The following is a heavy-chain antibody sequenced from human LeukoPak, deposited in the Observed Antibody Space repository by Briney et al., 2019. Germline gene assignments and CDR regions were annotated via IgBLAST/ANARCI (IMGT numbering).Heavy chain of an antibody. CDR3: ARGRRQLERQMYWFDP. D-gene: IGHD1-1*01. Sequence: ASVKVSCKASGYTFTSYGISWVRQAPGQGLEWMGWISAYNGNTNYAQKLQGRVTMTTDTSTSTAYMELRSLRSDDTAVYYCARGRRQLERQMYWFDPWGQGILATVSS. CDR1: GYTFTSYG. V-gene: IGHV1-18*01. J-gene: IGHJ5*02. CDR2: ISAYNGNT.